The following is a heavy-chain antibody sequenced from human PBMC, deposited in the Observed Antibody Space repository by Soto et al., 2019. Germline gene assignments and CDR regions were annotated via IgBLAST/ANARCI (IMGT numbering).Heavy chain of an antibody. Sequence: EVQLVESGGGLVQPGGSLRLSCAATGFTFSTYSLTWVRQAPGKGLEWVSYVSGRSSAIYYADSVKGRFTISSDNAKNALYLQMNSRRDDDTALYYCARCASGGYYNHYAKDVLSEGTTLTFSS. J-gene: IGHJ6*04. D-gene: IGHD1-26*01. CDR3: ARCASGGYYNHYAKDV. CDR2: VSGRSSAI. CDR1: GFTFSTYS. V-gene: IGHV3-48*02.